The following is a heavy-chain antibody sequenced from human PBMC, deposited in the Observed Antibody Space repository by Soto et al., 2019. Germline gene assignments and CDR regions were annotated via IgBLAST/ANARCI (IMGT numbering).Heavy chain of an antibody. CDR3: ARDSRYSSSSGGGD. V-gene: IGHV1-69*06. CDR1: GGTFSSYA. Sequence: QVQLVQSGAEVTKPGSSVNVSCKASGGTFSSYAISWVRQAPGQGLEWRGGLIPLFGTANYAQKFEGRVTITADTSTSTGDMGLGIPRSEDRVVYYGARDSRYSSSSGGGDWCQGTLVTVSS. J-gene: IGHJ4*02. D-gene: IGHD6-6*01. CDR2: LIPLFGTA.